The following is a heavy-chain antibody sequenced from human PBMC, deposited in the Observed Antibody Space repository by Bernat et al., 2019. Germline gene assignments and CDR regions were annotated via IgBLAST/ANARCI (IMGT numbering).Heavy chain of an antibody. CDR1: GFTFSSYA. V-gene: IGHV3-23*01. D-gene: IGHD6-19*01. Sequence: EVQLLESGGGLVQPGGSLRLSCAASGFTFSSYAMSWVRQAPGKGLEWVSAISGSGGSTYYADSVKGRFTISRDNSKNTLYLQMNSLRAEDTAVYYCARDSGDFIAVDGSDYWGQGTLVTVFS. J-gene: IGHJ4*02. CDR3: ARDSGDFIAVDGSDY. CDR2: ISGSGGST.